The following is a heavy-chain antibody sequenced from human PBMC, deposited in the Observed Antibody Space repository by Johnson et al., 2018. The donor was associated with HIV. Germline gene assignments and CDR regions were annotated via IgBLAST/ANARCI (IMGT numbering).Heavy chain of an antibody. CDR2: IWDAGLNK. Sequence: QVQLVESGGGVVQPGRSLRLSCAASGFTFRSYGMHWVRQAPGKGLEWGAVIWDAGLNKYDAEYVKGRCTIARDNSKNTLYLQMKSRRAEDTTVYYCAKDLPNDYNSSWERAFDIWGQGTMVIVSS. D-gene: IGHD3-22*01. CDR1: GFTFRSYG. CDR3: AKDLPNDYNSSWERAFDI. V-gene: IGHV3-33*06. J-gene: IGHJ3*02.